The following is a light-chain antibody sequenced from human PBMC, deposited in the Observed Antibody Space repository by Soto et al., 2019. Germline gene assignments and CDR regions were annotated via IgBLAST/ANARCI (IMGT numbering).Light chain of an antibody. J-gene: IGLJ1*01. V-gene: IGLV1-40*01. CDR1: SSNIGAGYD. CDR2: GNS. Sequence: QPVLTQPPSVSGAPGQRVTISCTGSSSNIGAGYDVHWYQQLPGTAPKLLIYGNSNRPSGVPDRFSGSKSGTSASLAITGLQAEDEADYYYQSYDSSLSGPYVFGTGTKVTVL. CDR3: QSYDSSLSGPYV.